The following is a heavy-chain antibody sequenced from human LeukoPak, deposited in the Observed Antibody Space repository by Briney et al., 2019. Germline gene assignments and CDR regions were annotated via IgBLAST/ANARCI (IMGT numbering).Heavy chain of an antibody. CDR2: IKPDGSGK. Sequence: GGSLRLSCAASGFTFSGYWMTWVRQAPGKGLEWVANIKPDGSGKYYVDSVKGRFTISRDNAKNTVYLQMGSLSTEDTAVYYCARDTNREQDIWGQGTTVTVSS. D-gene: IGHD3-3*01. V-gene: IGHV3-7*01. CDR1: GFTFSGYW. J-gene: IGHJ6*02. CDR3: ARDTNREQDI.